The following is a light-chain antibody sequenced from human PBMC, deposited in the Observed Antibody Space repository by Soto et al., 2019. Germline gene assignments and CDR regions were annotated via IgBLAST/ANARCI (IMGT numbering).Light chain of an antibody. J-gene: IGKJ5*01. CDR3: QHRTNWPPVT. Sequence: EIVLTQSPATLSLSPGERVALSCRASQSVGSHLAWYQQKPGQAPRLLIYDASSRATGIPARFSGSGSGTDFTLTISNLESEDFAVYYCQHRTNWPPVTFGQGTRLDVK. CDR2: DAS. CDR1: QSVGSH. V-gene: IGKV3-11*01.